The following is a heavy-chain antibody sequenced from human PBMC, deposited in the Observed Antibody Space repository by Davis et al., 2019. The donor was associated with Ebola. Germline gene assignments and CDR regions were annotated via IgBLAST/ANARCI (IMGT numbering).Heavy chain of an antibody. D-gene: IGHD3-22*01. J-gene: IGHJ4*02. CDR3: AKDSSSWYYFDDSGYPFDD. CDR1: GYTFTSYA. CDR2: ISGFNGNT. V-gene: IGHV1-18*01. Sequence: ASVKVSCKASGYTFTSYAMHWVRQAPGQRLEWMGWISGFNGNTNYAQKFQGRVTLTTDTSTNTAYMELRSLRSDDTAVYYCAKDSSSWYYFDDSGYPFDDWGQGTLVIVSS.